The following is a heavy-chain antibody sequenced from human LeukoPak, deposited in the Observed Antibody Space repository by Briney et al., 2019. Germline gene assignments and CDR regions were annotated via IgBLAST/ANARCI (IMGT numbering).Heavy chain of an antibody. CDR1: GFTFSSSG. J-gene: IGHJ4*02. Sequence: PGGSLRLSCAASGFTFSSSGMHWVRQAPGKGLEWVAVIWYDGSNKYYADSVKGRFTISRDNSKNTLYLQMNSLRAEDTAVYYCAKEQYYYDSSGYYPLFDYWGQGTLVTVSS. CDR2: IWYDGSNK. CDR3: AKEQYYYDSSGYYPLFDY. D-gene: IGHD3-22*01. V-gene: IGHV3-33*06.